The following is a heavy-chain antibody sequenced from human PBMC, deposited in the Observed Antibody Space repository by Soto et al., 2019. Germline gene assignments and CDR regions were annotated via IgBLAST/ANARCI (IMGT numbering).Heavy chain of an antibody. D-gene: IGHD2-2*01. CDR1: GYTFTSFC. CDR3: ARVGYCSSNSCYLTLFDY. V-gene: IGHV1-18*01. Sequence: GVPVKVSCKASGYTFTSFCISWARHAPGQGLEWMGWISAYKGNTDYAQKLQGRVTMTTDTSTNTAYMELRSLRSDDSAVYYCARVGYCSSNSCYLTLFDYWGQGTLVTVSS. CDR2: ISAYKGNT. J-gene: IGHJ4*02.